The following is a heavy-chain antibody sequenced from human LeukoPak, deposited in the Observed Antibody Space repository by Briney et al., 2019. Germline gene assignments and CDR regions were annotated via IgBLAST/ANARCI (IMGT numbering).Heavy chain of an antibody. CDR3: ARRDGYYDSSGYYFGWFDP. Sequence: GGSLRLSCAASGFTVSSNYMSWVRQAPGKGLEWVSVIYSGGSTYYADSVKGRFTISRDNSKNTLYLQMNSLRAEDTAVYYCARRDGYYDSSGYYFGWFDPWGQGTLVTVSS. CDR2: IYSGGST. CDR1: GFTVSSNY. D-gene: IGHD3-22*01. J-gene: IGHJ5*02. V-gene: IGHV3-66*04.